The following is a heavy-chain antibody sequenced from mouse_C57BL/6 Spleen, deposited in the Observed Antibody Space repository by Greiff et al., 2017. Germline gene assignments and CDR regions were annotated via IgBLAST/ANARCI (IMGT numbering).Heavy chain of an antibody. D-gene: IGHD2-1*01. J-gene: IGHJ4*01. CDR2: IYPGSGNT. CDR3: ARSGGNYVGAMDY. V-gene: IGHV1-76*01. Sequence: QVQLQQSGAELVRPGASVKLSCKASGYTFTDYFINWVKQRPGQGLEWIARIYPGSGNTYYNEKFKGKATLTAEKSSSTAYMQLSSLSSDDSAVYYCARSGGNYVGAMDYWGQGTSVTVSS. CDR1: GYTFTDYF.